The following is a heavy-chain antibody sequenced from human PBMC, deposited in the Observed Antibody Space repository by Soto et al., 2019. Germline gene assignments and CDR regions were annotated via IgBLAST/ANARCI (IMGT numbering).Heavy chain of an antibody. J-gene: IGHJ4*02. Sequence: EVQLAESGGGMVQPGGSLRLSCVASGFTFSSYDMHWVRQAPGKGLEYVSSISSNGGTTYYGNSVKGRFTISRDNSKNTRYRHMGSLRAEDIAVYYCLRRASGNYDYWGQGTRVTVSS. CDR1: GFTFSSYD. CDR3: LRRASGNYDY. CDR2: ISSNGGTT. D-gene: IGHD1-7*01. V-gene: IGHV3-64*01.